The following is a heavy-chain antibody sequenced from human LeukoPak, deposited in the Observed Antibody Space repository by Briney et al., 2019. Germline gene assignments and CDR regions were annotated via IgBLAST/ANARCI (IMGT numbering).Heavy chain of an antibody. D-gene: IGHD3-3*01. J-gene: IGHJ6*02. CDR2: IYYSGST. V-gene: IGHV4-31*03. CDR1: GGSISSNSYY. CDR3: ARADFWSGYRPYYYGMDV. Sequence: SETLSLTCTVSGGSISSNSYYWSWIRQHPGKGLEWIGYIYYSGSTYYNPSLKSRVTISVDTSKNQFSLKLSSVTAADTAVYYCARADFWSGYRPYYYGMDVWGQGTTVTVSS.